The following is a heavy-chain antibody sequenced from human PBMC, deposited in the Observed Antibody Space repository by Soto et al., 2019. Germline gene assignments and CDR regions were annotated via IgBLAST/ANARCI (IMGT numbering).Heavy chain of an antibody. J-gene: IGHJ4*02. Sequence: EVQLVESGGGLVEPGGSLRLSCAASGFTFSSYSMNWVRQAPGKGLEWVSSISSSSTYIYYADSVKGRFTVSRDNARYSLYLQMNSLRDDDTGVYYCARDAGAYIAVVTAKDYWGQGTLVTVSS. V-gene: IGHV3-21*01. CDR1: GFTFSSYS. CDR3: ARDAGAYIAVVTAKDY. CDR2: ISSSSTYI. D-gene: IGHD2-21*02.